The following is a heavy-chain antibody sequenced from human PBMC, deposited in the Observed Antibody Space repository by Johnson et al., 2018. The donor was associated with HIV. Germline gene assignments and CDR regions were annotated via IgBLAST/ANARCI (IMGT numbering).Heavy chain of an antibody. Sequence: VQLVESGGGLVQPGGSLRLSCAASGFTFISYWMSWVRQAPGTGLEWVANIQQDGSEKYYVDCVKGRFTISRDNAKNSLFLQMNSLRAEDTALYYCARVSDDYGGNPAAWGAFDIWGQGTMVTVSS. D-gene: IGHD4-23*01. J-gene: IGHJ3*02. CDR1: GFTFISYW. CDR3: ARVSDDYGGNPAAWGAFDI. CDR2: IQQDGSEK. V-gene: IGHV3-7*03.